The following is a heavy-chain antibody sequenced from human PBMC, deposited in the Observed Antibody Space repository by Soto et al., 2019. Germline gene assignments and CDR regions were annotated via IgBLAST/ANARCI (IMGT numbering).Heavy chain of an antibody. D-gene: IGHD3-16*01. Sequence: QVQLVQSGAEVKKPGASVKVYCKASGYTFTSYDINWVRQATGQGLEWMGWMNPNSGNTGYAQKFQGRVTMTRNTSISTAYTGLSSLRSEDMAVYFCARAWGTPRDYWGQGTLVSVSS. CDR2: MNPNSGNT. CDR3: ARAWGTPRDY. CDR1: GYTFTSYD. V-gene: IGHV1-8*01. J-gene: IGHJ4*02.